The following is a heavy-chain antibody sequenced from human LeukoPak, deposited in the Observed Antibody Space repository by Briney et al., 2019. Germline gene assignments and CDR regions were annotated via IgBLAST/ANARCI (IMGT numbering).Heavy chain of an antibody. CDR1: GGSLSGYY. Sequence: PSETLSLTCAVYGGSLSGYYWSWIRQPPGKGLEWIGEINHSGSTNYNPSLKSRVTISVDTSKNQFSLKLSSVTAADTAVYYCARPGGYSYGYYYYYGMDVWGQGTTVTVSS. J-gene: IGHJ6*02. CDR2: INHSGST. V-gene: IGHV4-34*01. CDR3: ARPGGYSYGYYYYYGMDV. D-gene: IGHD5-18*01.